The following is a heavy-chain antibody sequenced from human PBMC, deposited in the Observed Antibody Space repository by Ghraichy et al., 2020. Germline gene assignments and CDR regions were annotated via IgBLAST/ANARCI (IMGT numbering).Heavy chain of an antibody. V-gene: IGHV4-30-4*01. Sequence: SETLSLTCTVSGGSISSGDYYWSWIRQPPGKGLEWIGYIYYSGSTYYNPSLKSRVTISVDTSKNQFSLKLSSVTAADTAVYYCARGHPDNWFDPWGQGTLVTVSS. CDR1: GGSISSGDYY. CDR3: ARGHPDNWFDP. J-gene: IGHJ5*02. CDR2: IYYSGST.